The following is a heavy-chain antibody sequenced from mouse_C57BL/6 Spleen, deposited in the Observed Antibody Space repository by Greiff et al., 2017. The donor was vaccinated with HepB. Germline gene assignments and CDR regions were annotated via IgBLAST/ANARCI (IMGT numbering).Heavy chain of an antibody. CDR3: ARVVDYWYFDV. Sequence: VKQSCKASGYTFTSYWMHWVKQRPGQGLEWIGEIDPSDSYTNYNQKFKGKSTLTVDKSSSTAYMQLSSLTSEDSAVYYCARVVDYWYFDVWGTGTTVTVSS. CDR1: GYTFTSYW. J-gene: IGHJ1*03. V-gene: IGHV1-69*01. D-gene: IGHD1-1*02. CDR2: IDPSDSYT.